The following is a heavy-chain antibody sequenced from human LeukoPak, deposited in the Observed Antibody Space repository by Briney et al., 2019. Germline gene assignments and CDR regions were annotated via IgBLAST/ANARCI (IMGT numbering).Heavy chain of an antibody. CDR3: ASENDSSGYTAGLNAFDI. CDR1: GGTFSSYA. J-gene: IGHJ3*02. CDR2: SIPILGIA. D-gene: IGHD3-22*01. V-gene: IGHV1-69*04. Sequence: VASVKVSCKASGGTFSSYAISWVRQAPGQGLEWMGRSIPILGIANYAQKFQGRVTITADKSTSTAYMELSSLRSEDTAVYYCASENDSSGYTAGLNAFDIWGQGTMVTVSS.